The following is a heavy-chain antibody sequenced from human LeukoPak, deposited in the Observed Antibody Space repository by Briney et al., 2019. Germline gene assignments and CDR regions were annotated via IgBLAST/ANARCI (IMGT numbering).Heavy chain of an antibody. CDR3: ARRRYYDGSGYLE. CDR2: IYYSGRT. D-gene: IGHD3-22*01. J-gene: IGHJ1*01. CDR1: GDSVSRSDSY. Sequence: SETLSLTCSVSGDSVSRSDSYWDWIRQPPGKGLEWIGTIYYSGRTYYSPSLKSRVTMSVDPSNNQFSLTLRPVTAADTAVYYCARRRYYDGSGYLEWGQGALLSVSS. V-gene: IGHV4-39*01.